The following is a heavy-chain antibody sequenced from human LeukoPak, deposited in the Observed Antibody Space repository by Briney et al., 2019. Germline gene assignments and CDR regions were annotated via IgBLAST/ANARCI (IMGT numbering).Heavy chain of an antibody. CDR2: INPSGGNT. D-gene: IGHD5-24*01. V-gene: IGHV1-46*01. CDR1: GYSFTSYN. CDR3: ARVRDGYNDAYDI. J-gene: IGHJ3*02. Sequence: GASVKVSCKTSGYSFTSYNLHWVRQAPGQRLEWMGIINPSGGNTNYAQKFQGRVTMTRDTSTSTVYMDLSSLKSEDTAVYYCARVRDGYNDAYDIWGQGTMVTVSS.